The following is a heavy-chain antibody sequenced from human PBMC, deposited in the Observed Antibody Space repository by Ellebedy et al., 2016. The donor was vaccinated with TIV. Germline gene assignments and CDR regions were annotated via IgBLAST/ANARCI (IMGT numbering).Heavy chain of an antibody. Sequence: SETLSLTXAVSGGSISSGGYSWSWIRQPPGKGLEWIGYIYHSGSTYYNPSLKSRVTISVDRSKNQFSLKLSSVTAADTAVYYCAREAGSGYYYLDYWGQGTLVTVSS. CDR3: AREAGSGYYYLDY. J-gene: IGHJ4*02. CDR1: GGSISSGGYS. D-gene: IGHD3-22*01. CDR2: IYHSGST. V-gene: IGHV4-30-2*01.